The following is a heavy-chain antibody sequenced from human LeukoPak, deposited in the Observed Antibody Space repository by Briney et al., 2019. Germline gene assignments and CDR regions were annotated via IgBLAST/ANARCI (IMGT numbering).Heavy chain of an antibody. CDR1: GCTGSSNY. Sequence: GGSLRLSCAASGCTGSSNYMSWVRQAPGKGLEWVSVIYSGRRTYYADYVNGRFTISRDNYKDSLYLQMNCVRAEDTAVYYGGRVRASTTIFGVVRGNWFDQWGQGTLVTVSS. CDR2: IYSGRRT. D-gene: IGHD3-3*01. V-gene: IGHV3-66*02. J-gene: IGHJ5*02. CDR3: GRVRASTTIFGVVRGNWFDQ.